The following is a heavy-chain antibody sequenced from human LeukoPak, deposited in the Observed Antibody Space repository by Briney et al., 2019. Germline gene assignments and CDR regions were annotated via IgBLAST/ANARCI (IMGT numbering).Heavy chain of an antibody. CDR3: AREGYCSSTSCPIYYMDV. CDR2: INPNSGDT. Sequence: ASVKVSCKASGYTFTGYYMHWVRQAPGQGLEWMGWINPNSGDTNYAQKFQGRVTMTRDTSISTAYMELSRLRSDDTALYYCAREGYCSSTSCPIYYMDVWGKGTTVTVSS. J-gene: IGHJ6*03. CDR1: GYTFTGYY. D-gene: IGHD2-2*01. V-gene: IGHV1-2*02.